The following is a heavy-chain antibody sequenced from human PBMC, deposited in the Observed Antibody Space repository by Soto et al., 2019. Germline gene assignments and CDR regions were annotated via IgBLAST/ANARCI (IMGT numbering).Heavy chain of an antibody. Sequence: ASVKVSCKASGYTFTGFYMHWARQAPGQGLEWMGWINSDDGGTNYALKFQGRVTMTRDTSISSAYMELSSLRSDDTAVYYCARADDYYYGSGSLWGQGTPVTVSS. CDR1: GYTFTGFY. D-gene: IGHD3-10*01. J-gene: IGHJ4*02. V-gene: IGHV1-2*02. CDR3: ARADDYYYGSGSL. CDR2: INSDDGGT.